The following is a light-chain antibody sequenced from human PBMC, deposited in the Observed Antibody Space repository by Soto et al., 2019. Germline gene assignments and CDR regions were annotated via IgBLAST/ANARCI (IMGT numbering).Light chain of an antibody. CDR3: QQYGSAPWT. CDR1: QSVSNSY. CDR2: DAS. Sequence: EIVLTQSPATLSLSPGERATLSCGASQSVSNSYLAWYQQKPGLAPRLLISDASSTATGIPDRFRGSGSGTDFTLTITRLEPEDFAVYYCQQYGSAPWTFGQGTTLEIK. V-gene: IGKV3D-20*01. J-gene: IGKJ2*01.